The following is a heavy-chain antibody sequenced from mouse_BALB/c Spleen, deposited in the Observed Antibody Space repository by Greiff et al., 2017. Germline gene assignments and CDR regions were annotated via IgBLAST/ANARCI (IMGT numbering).Heavy chain of an antibody. CDR1: GDSITSGY. CDR3: ARSTTVVAYWYFDV. J-gene: IGHJ1*01. V-gene: IGHV3-8*02. Sequence: EVKLMESGPSLVKPSQTLSLTCSVTGDSITSGYWNWIRKFPGNKLEYMGYISYSGSTYYNPSLKSRISITRDTSKNQYYLQLNSVTTEDTATYYCARSTTVVAYWYFDVWGAGTTVTVSS. D-gene: IGHD1-1*01. CDR2: ISYSGST.